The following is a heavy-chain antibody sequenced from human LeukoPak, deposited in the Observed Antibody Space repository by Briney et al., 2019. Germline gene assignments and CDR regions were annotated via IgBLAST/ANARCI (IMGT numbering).Heavy chain of an antibody. V-gene: IGHV1-8*02. CDR3: ARDCGGDCYSGRGYYGMDV. Sequence: GASVKVSCKASGYTFTSYGISWVRQATGQGLEWMGWMNPNSGNTGYAQKFQGRVTMTRNTSISTAYMELSSLRSEDTAVYYCARDCGGDCYSGRGYYGMDVWGQGTTVTVSS. CDR1: GYTFTSYG. CDR2: MNPNSGNT. D-gene: IGHD2-21*02. J-gene: IGHJ6*02.